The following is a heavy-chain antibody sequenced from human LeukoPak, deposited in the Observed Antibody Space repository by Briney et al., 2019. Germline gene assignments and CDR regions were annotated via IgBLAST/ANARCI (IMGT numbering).Heavy chain of an antibody. CDR1: GFNFSSYS. J-gene: IGHJ4*02. Sequence: GGSLRLSCAASGFNFSSYSMNWVRQAPGKGLEWVSVIYSGGSTYYADSVKGRFTISRDNSKNTLYLQMNSLRAEDTAVYYCARDSYSSSSNYWGQGTLVTVSS. CDR2: IYSGGST. CDR3: ARDSYSSSSNY. D-gene: IGHD6-13*01. V-gene: IGHV3-53*01.